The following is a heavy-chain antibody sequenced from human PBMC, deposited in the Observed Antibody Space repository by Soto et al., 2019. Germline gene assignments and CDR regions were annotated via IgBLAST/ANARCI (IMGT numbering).Heavy chain of an antibody. V-gene: IGHV3-30-3*01. CDR2: ISYDGSNK. D-gene: IGHD3-3*01. CDR1: GFTFSSYA. Sequence: GGFLRLSCAASGFTFSSYAMHWVRQAPGKGLEWVAVISYDGSNKYYADSVKGRFTISRDNSKNTLYLQMNSLRAEDTAVYYCARDLRPFFLEWLFIFDYWGQGTLVTVSS. J-gene: IGHJ4*02. CDR3: ARDLRPFFLEWLFIFDY.